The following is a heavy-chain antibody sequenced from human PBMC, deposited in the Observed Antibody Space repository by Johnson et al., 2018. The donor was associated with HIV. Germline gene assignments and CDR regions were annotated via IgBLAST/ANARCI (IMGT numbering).Heavy chain of an antibody. CDR3: ARDRRDVSSSRWFGPTRRAFDI. CDR2: ISYDGSNK. V-gene: IGHV3-30*19. Sequence: QMLLVESGGGVVQPGGSLRLSCAASGFTFSSYGMHWVRQAPGKGLEWVAIISYDGSNKYYADSVKGRFTISRDNSKNTLYLQMNSLRAEDTAVYYCARDRRDVSSSRWFGPTRRAFDIWGQGTMVTVSS. J-gene: IGHJ3*02. CDR1: GFTFSSYG. D-gene: IGHD6-6*01.